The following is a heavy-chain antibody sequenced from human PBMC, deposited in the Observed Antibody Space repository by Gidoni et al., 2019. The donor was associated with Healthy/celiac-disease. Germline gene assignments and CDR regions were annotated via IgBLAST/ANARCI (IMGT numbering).Heavy chain of an antibody. CDR1: GFTFDDYA. CDR3: AKDGGY. V-gene: IGHV3-9*01. Sequence: EVQLVESGGGLVQPGRSLSLSCAASGFTFDDYAMHWVRQAPGKGLEWVAGISWNSGSIGYADSVKGRFTISRDNAKNSLYLQMNSLRAEDTALYYCAKDGGYWGQGTLVTVSS. D-gene: IGHD1-26*01. J-gene: IGHJ4*02. CDR2: ISWNSGSI.